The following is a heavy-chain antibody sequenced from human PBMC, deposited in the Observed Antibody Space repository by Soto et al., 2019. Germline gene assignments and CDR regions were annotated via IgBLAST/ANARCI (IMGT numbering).Heavy chain of an antibody. CDR3: AKTSKYYYDSSGSLDY. CDR1: GYTFTSYW. D-gene: IGHD3-22*01. V-gene: IGHV5-51*01. J-gene: IGHJ4*02. CDR2: IYPGGSDT. Sequence: GESLKISCQGSGYTFTSYWVAWVRQMPGKGLEWMGIIYPGGSDTTYSPSFQGQVTISADKSISTAYLQWSSLKASDTAMYYCAKTSKYYYDSSGSLDYWGQGTLVPSPQ.